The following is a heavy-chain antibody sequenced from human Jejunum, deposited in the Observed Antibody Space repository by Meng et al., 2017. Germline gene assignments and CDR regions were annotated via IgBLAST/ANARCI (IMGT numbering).Heavy chain of an antibody. D-gene: IGHD4-11*01. J-gene: IGHJ4*02. Sequence: QLHVQQWGAVLVQPSETLALTCAIYGRSFSDYHWTLIRQPPGKGLEWIGEINHSGSTHYRPYLESRLSISADSSKNQLSLRLNSVTAADTAVYSCVYSNYRSDYWGQGTLVTVSS. CDR1: GRSFSDYH. V-gene: IGHV4-34*01. CDR3: VYSNYRSDY. CDR2: INHSGST.